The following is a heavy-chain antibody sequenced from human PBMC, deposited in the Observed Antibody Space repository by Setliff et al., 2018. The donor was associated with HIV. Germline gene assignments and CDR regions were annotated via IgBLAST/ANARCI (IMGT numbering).Heavy chain of an antibody. V-gene: IGHV7-4-1*02. CDR1: GYTFTTYP. J-gene: IGHJ4*02. Sequence: ASVKVSCKASGYTFTTYPMNWVRQAPGQGLEWMGWINTNAGNSIYAQGFTGRFVFPFDTSDSTAYLQISDLKAEDTAVYYCARGRDYDFWSGYHELTFYLDYWGQGSLVTVSS. CDR3: ARGRDYDFWSGYHELTFYLDY. CDR2: INTNAGNS. D-gene: IGHD3-3*01.